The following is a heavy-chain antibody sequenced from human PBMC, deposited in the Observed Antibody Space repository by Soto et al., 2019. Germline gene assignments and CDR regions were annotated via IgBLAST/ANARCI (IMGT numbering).Heavy chain of an antibody. CDR3: AKDRADIVATFVNPRHNYYSDYGIDV. Sequence: ASVKLSCKASGYTFTGYYMHWVRQAPGQGLEWMGWINPNSGGTNYAQKVQGWVTMTRATSISTAYMELSRLRSDDTAVYYCAKDRADIVATFVNPRHNYYSDYGIDVWGQGTTVTVSS. V-gene: IGHV1-2*04. CDR1: GYTFTGYY. D-gene: IGHD5-12*01. J-gene: IGHJ6*02. CDR2: INPNSGGT.